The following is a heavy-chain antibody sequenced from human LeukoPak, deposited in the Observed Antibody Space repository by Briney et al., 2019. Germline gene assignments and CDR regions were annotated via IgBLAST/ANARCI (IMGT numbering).Heavy chain of an antibody. D-gene: IGHD3-22*01. CDR3: AKRDYSDSSGYASLFDH. Sequence: PGGSLRLSCAASGFTSSSYAMAWVRQAPGKGPQWVSGINGFGGSTYYADFVKGRFTISRDNSKNTLYLQMNSLRVEDTAVYYCAKRDYSDSSGYASLFDHWGQGSQVTVSS. CDR1: GFTSSSYA. J-gene: IGHJ4*02. V-gene: IGHV3-23*01. CDR2: INGFGGST.